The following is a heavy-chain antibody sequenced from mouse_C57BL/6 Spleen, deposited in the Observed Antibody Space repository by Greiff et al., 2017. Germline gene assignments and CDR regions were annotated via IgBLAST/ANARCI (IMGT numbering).Heavy chain of an antibody. Sequence: DVKLQESGAELVRPGASVKLSCTASGFNIKDDYMHWVKQRPEQGLAWIGWIDPENGDTEYASKFQGKATITADTSSNTAYLQLSSLTSEDTAVYYCTTWSNYEVYYAMDYWGQGTSVTVAS. D-gene: IGHD2-5*01. V-gene: IGHV14-4*01. CDR1: GFNIKDDY. CDR2: IDPENGDT. J-gene: IGHJ4*01. CDR3: TTWSNYEVYYAMDY.